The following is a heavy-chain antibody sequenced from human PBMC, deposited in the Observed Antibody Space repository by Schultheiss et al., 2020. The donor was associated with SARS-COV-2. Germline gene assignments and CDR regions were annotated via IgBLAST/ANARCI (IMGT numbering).Heavy chain of an antibody. Sequence: SETLSLTCTVSGGSISSSSYYWGWIRQPPGKGLEWIGSIYYSGSTNYNPSLKSRVTISVDTSKNQFSLKLSSVTAADTAVYYCAADYSNYSSYYYYGMDVWGQGTTVTVSS. CDR2: IYYSGST. CDR3: AADYSNYSSYYYYGMDV. D-gene: IGHD4-11*01. V-gene: IGHV4-39*07. CDR1: GGSISSSSYY. J-gene: IGHJ6*02.